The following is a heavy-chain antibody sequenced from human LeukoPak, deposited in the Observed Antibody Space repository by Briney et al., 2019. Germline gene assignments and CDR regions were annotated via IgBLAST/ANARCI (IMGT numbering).Heavy chain of an antibody. D-gene: IGHD5-18*01. Sequence: PSETLSLTRTVSGGSISSYYWSWIRQPAGKGLEWIGRIYTSGSTNYNPSLKSRVTMSVDTSKNQFSLKLSSVTAADTAVYYCAGSGYLEGFDYWGQGTLVTVSS. J-gene: IGHJ4*02. CDR2: IYTSGST. CDR1: GGSISSYY. V-gene: IGHV4-4*07. CDR3: AGSGYLEGFDY.